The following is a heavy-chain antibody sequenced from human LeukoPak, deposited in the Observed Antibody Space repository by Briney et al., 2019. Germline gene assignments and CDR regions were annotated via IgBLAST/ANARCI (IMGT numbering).Heavy chain of an antibody. J-gene: IGHJ4*02. CDR2: IKQDGSEK. Sequence: GGSLRLSCVASGFTYSSYWMSWVCQAPGKGLEWVANIKQDGSEKNYVDSVKGRFTISRDNAKNSLYLQMNSLRAEDTAVYYCTRDYRGTFDYWGQGTLVTVSS. CDR1: GFTYSSYW. CDR3: TRDYRGTFDY. V-gene: IGHV3-7*03. D-gene: IGHD1-26*01.